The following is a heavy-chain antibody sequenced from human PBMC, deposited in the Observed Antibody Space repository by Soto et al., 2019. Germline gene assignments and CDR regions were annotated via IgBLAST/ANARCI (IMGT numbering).Heavy chain of an antibody. Sequence: GGSLRLSCAASGFTFSSYSMNWVRQAPGKGLEWVSSISSSSSYIYYADSVKGRFTISRDNAKNSLYLQMNSLRAEDTAVYYCARNPHRENSGYDFDYWGQGTLVTVSS. D-gene: IGHD5-12*01. CDR3: ARNPHRENSGYDFDY. CDR2: ISSSSSYI. V-gene: IGHV3-21*01. CDR1: GFTFSSYS. J-gene: IGHJ4*02.